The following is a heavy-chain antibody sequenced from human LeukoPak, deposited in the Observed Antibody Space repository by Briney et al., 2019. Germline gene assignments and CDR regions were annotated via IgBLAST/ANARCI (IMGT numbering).Heavy chain of an antibody. CDR1: GGSISSGGYY. D-gene: IGHD3-3*01. CDR3: ARAGGMGDFWSGYYHQNWFDP. Sequence: SETLSLTCTVSGGSISSGGYYWSWIRQHPGKGLEWIGYIYYSGNTYYNPSLKSRVTISVDTSKNQFSLKLSSVTAADTAVYYCARAGGMGDFWSGYYHQNWFDPWGQGTLVTVSS. J-gene: IGHJ5*02. CDR2: IYYSGNT. V-gene: IGHV4-31*03.